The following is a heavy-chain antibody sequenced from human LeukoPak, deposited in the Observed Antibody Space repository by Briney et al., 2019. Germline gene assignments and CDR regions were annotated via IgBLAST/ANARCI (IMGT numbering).Heavy chain of an antibody. CDR2: INHSGST. CDR3: ARVPYYYGSGSRYNWFDP. CDR1: GGSFSGYY. D-gene: IGHD3-10*01. V-gene: IGHV4-34*01. J-gene: IGHJ5*02. Sequence: SETLSLTCAVYGGSFSGYYWSWIRQPPGKGLEWIGEINHSGSTNYNPSLKTRDTISVDTSKNQFSLKLSSVTAADTAVYYCARVPYYYGSGSRYNWFDPWGQGTLVTVSS.